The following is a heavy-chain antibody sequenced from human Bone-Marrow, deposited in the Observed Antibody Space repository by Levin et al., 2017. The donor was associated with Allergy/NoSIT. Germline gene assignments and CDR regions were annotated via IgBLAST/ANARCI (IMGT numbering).Heavy chain of an antibody. J-gene: IGHJ4*02. V-gene: IGHV3-30-3*01. CDR1: GFTFSSYA. Sequence: GGSLRLSCAASGFTFSSYAMHWVRQAPGKGLEWVAVISYDGSNKYYADSVKGRFTISRDNSKNTLYLQMNSLRAEDTAVYYCAREYGSGSYLTFDYWGLGTLVTVSS. CDR2: ISYDGSNK. CDR3: AREYGSGSYLTFDY. D-gene: IGHD3-10*01.